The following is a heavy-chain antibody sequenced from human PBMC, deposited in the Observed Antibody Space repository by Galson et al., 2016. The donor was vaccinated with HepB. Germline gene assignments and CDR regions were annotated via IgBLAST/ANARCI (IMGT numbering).Heavy chain of an antibody. CDR1: GYTFTSYG. CDR3: ARGGRSAYYGMDV. CDR2: ISPYNGDT. D-gene: IGHD1-26*01. V-gene: IGHV1-18*01. Sequence: SVKVSCKASGYTFTSYGISWVRQAPGQGLEWMGWISPYNGDTNYAQKLQGRVTVTTDTSASTAYMELRSLRSDDTAVYYCARGGRSAYYGMDVWGQGTTVTVSS. J-gene: IGHJ6*02.